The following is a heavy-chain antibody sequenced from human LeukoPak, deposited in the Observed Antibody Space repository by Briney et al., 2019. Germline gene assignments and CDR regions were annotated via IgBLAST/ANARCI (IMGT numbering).Heavy chain of an antibody. CDR1: GFTFSSYA. V-gene: IGHV3-23*01. CDR2: ISGSGGTT. D-gene: IGHD3-3*01. CDR3: AKRHYDFWSGYQNQMYYFDY. J-gene: IGHJ4*02. Sequence: GGSLRLSCAASGFTFSSYAMRWVRQAPEKGLEWVSGISGSGGTTYYAVSVKGRFVISRDNSKNTLYLQMNSLRAEDTAVYYCAKRHYDFWSGYQNQMYYFDYWGQGALVTVSS.